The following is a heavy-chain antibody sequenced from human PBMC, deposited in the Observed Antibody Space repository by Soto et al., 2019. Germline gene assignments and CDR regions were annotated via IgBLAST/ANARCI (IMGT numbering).Heavy chain of an antibody. CDR3: ARGLIAAPFDH. V-gene: IGHV4-61*01. J-gene: IGHJ4*02. CDR1: GGSVRSGSYS. Sequence: QVQLQESGPGLVKPSETLSLTCTVSGGSVRSGSYSWTWIRQPPGKGLEWIGHIYYTGSTKYNPSIKNRVTISVDTSKNQFSLRLSSVTAADTAIYFCARGLIAAPFDHWGQGTLVTVSS. D-gene: IGHD6-6*01. CDR2: IYYTGST.